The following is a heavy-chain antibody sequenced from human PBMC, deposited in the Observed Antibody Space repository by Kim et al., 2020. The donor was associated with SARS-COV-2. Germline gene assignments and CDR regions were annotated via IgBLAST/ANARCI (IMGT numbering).Heavy chain of an antibody. CDR1: GYTFTNYY. Sequence: ASVKVSCKASGYTFTNYYMHWVRQAPGQGLEWMGIINPSGGSTSYAQKFQGRVTMTRDTSTSTVYMELSSLRSEDTAVYSCARDLGCIPHQLGVYDWGQETRVTGST. V-gene: IGHV1-46*01. J-gene: IGHJ4*02. D-gene: IGHD2-2*01. CDR3: ARDLGCIPHQLGVYD. CDR2: INPSGGST.